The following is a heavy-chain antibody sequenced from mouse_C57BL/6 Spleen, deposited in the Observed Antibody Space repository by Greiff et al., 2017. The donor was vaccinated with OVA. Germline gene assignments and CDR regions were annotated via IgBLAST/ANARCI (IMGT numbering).Heavy chain of an antibody. Sequence: EVQRVESGGGLVKPGGSLKLSCAASGFTFSDYGMHWVRQAPEKGLEWVAYISSGSSTIYYADTVKGRFTISRDNAKNTLFLQMTSLRSEDTAMYYCARPEGNYGGYFDVWGTGTTVTVSS. CDR3: ARPEGNYGGYFDV. D-gene: IGHD2-1*01. J-gene: IGHJ1*03. CDR1: GFTFSDYG. CDR2: ISSGSSTI. V-gene: IGHV5-17*01.